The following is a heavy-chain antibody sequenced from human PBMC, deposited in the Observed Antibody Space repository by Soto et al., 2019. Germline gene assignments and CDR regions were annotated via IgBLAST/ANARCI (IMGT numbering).Heavy chain of an antibody. CDR1: GYTFTSYG. Sequence: ASVKVSCKASGYTFTSYGISWVRQAPGQGLEWMGWISAYNGNTNYAQKLQGRVTMTTDTSTSTAYMELRSLRSDDTAVYYCATRTSGYSSAGLGYWGQGXLVPVYS. V-gene: IGHV1-18*04. CDR2: ISAYNGNT. CDR3: ATRTSGYSSAGLGY. D-gene: IGHD6-25*01. J-gene: IGHJ4*02.